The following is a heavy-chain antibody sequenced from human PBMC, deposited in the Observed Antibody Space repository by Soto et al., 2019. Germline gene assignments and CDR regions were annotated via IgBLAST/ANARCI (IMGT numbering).Heavy chain of an antibody. D-gene: IGHD3-10*01. V-gene: IGHV4-34*01. CDR3: ARGKFGWFGDYYYYYYMDV. CDR2: INHSGST. Sequence: SETLSLTCAVYGGSFSGYYWSWIRQPPGKGLEWIGEINHSGSTNYNPSLKSRVTISVDTSENQFSLKLSSVTAADTAVYYCARGKFGWFGDYYYYYYMDVWGKGTTVTVSS. CDR1: GGSFSGYY. J-gene: IGHJ6*03.